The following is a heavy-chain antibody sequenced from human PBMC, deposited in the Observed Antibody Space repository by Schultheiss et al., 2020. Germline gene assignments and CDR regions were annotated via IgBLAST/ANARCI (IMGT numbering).Heavy chain of an antibody. CDR2: IYTSGST. D-gene: IGHD6-13*01. CDR3: ARLSSSWYANWFDP. CDR1: GGSLSDNY. Sequence: ESLKISCTVSGGSLSDNYWSWIRQPPGKGLEWIGRIYTSGSTNYNPSLKSRVTISVDTSKNQFSLKLSSVTAADTAVYYCARLSSSWYANWFDPWGQGTLVTVSS. J-gene: IGHJ5*02. V-gene: IGHV4-4*08.